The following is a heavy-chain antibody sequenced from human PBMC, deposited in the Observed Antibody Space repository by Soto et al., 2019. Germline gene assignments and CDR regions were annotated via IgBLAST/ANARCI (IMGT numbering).Heavy chain of an antibody. Sequence: PSETLSLTCTVSGGSISSGGYYWSWIRQHPGKGLEWIGYIYYSGSTYYNPSLKSRVTISVDTSKDQFSLKLSSVTAADTAVYYCARVKGNNRRIAALFDYWGQGTLVTVSS. D-gene: IGHD6-13*01. J-gene: IGHJ4*02. V-gene: IGHV4-31*03. CDR2: IYYSGST. CDR3: ARVKGNNRRIAALFDY. CDR1: GGSISSGGYY.